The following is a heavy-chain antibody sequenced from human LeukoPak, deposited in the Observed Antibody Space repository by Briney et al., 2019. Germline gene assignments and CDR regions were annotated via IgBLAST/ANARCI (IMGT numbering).Heavy chain of an antibody. CDR1: GGSFSGYY. CDR2: INHSGST. Sequence: PSETLSLTCAVYGGSFSGYYWSWIRQPPGKGLEWIGEINHSGSTNYNPSLKSRVTISVDTSKNQFSLRLSSVTAADTAVYYCARGPNDLIDYWGQGTLVTVSS. V-gene: IGHV4-34*01. D-gene: IGHD2-21*02. CDR3: ARGPNDLIDY. J-gene: IGHJ4*02.